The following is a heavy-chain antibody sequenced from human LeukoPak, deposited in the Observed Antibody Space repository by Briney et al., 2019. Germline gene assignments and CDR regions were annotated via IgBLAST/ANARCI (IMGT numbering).Heavy chain of an antibody. CDR2: INHSGST. Sequence: SETLSLTCTVSGGSISSSSYYWGWIRQPPGKGLEWIGEINHSGSTNYNPSLKSRVTISVDTSKNQFSLKLSSVTAADTAVYYCARRRVITHYFDYWGQGTLVTVSS. J-gene: IGHJ4*02. D-gene: IGHD3-10*01. CDR3: ARRRVITHYFDY. CDR1: GGSISSSSYY. V-gene: IGHV4-39*07.